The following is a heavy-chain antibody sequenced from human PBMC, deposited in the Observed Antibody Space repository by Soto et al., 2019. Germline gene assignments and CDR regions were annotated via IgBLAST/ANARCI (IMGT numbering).Heavy chain of an antibody. CDR2: INPSGGST. CDR3: AREEGVATLDYYYYGMDV. J-gene: IGHJ6*02. Sequence: XSVKGSLKASVYAFTSYYMHWVRQAPGQGLEWMGIINPSGGSTSYAQKFPGRVTMTRDTSTSTVYMELSSLRSEDTAVYYCAREEGVATLDYYYYGMDVWGQGTTVTVSS. D-gene: IGHD5-12*01. CDR1: VYAFTSYY. V-gene: IGHV1-46*01.